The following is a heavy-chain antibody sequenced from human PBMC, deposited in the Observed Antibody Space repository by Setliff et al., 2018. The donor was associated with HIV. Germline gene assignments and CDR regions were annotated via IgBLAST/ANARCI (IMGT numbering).Heavy chain of an antibody. J-gene: IGHJ4*02. V-gene: IGHV3-15*07. CDR1: GFSFSDAW. CDR3: AYYRDSTVHQDY. D-gene: IGHD3-16*02. Sequence: GGSLRLSCAASGFSFSDAWMKWVRQAPGKGLEWVGRIKSKINGGTTDHVAPLKGRFTISRDDSKNTLYLQMNSLKTEDTAVYYCAYYRDSTVHQDYWGQGTLVTVS. CDR2: IKSKINGGTT.